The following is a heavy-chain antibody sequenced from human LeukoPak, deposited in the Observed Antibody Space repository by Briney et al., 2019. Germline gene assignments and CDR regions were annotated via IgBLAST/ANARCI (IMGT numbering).Heavy chain of an antibody. V-gene: IGHV4-59*01. CDR2: IYYSGST. Sequence: PSETLSLTCTVSGGSISSYYWSWIRQPPGKGLEWIGYIYYSGSTNYSPSLKSRVTISVDTSKNQFSLKLSSVTAADTAVYYCARGYGSGSYYMNFDYWGQGNLGTGSS. J-gene: IGHJ4*02. D-gene: IGHD3-10*01. CDR3: ARGYGSGSYYMNFDY. CDR1: GGSISSYY.